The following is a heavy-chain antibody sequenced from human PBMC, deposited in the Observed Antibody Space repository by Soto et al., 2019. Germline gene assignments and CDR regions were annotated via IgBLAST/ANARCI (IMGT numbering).Heavy chain of an antibody. D-gene: IGHD6-19*01. J-gene: IGHJ5*02. V-gene: IGHV3-30*18. CDR1: GFTFSSYG. CDR3: AKDYGGWSSWFDP. Sequence: QVQLVESGGGVVQPGRSPRLSCAASGFTFSSYGMHWVRQAPGKGLEWVAVISYDGSNKYYVDSVKGRFTISRDNSKNTLYLQMNSLRAEDTAVYYCAKDYGGWSSWFDPWGQGTLVTVSS. CDR2: ISYDGSNK.